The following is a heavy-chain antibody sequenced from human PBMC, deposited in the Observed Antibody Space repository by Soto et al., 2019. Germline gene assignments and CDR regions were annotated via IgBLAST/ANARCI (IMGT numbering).Heavy chain of an antibody. D-gene: IGHD6-13*01. Sequence: QVQLVQSGAEVKEPGSSVKVSCKATGDLFNNYAFNWVLQAPGQELEWMGRISPLFTTTNYAQKFQGRVTIGADELTTVGCLEVSSLDSEDTAMYYCAASPSVAAAGYLKFWGRGTLVTVS. J-gene: IGHJ4*02. CDR1: GDLFNNYA. V-gene: IGHV1-69*01. CDR3: AASPSVAAAGYLKF. CDR2: ISPLFTTT.